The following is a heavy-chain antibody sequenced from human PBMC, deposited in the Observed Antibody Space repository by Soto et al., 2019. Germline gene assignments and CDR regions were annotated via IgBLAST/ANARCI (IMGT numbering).Heavy chain of an antibody. CDR2: IIPIFGTA. CDR3: ARGGLEELRDAFDI. J-gene: IGHJ3*02. CDR1: GGTFSSYA. V-gene: IGHV1-69*13. D-gene: IGHD1-7*01. Sequence: GASVKVSFKASGGTFSSYAISWLRQAPGQGLEWMGGIIPIFGTANYAQKFQGRVTITADESTSTAYMELSSLRSEDTAVYYCARGGLEELRDAFDIWGQGTMVTVSS.